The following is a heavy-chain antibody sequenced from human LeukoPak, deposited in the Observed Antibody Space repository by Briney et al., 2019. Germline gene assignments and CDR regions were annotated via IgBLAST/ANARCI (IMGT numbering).Heavy chain of an antibody. CDR3: ARRPYSSTWPFNY. CDR1: GFTFSSYW. V-gene: IGHV4-34*01. D-gene: IGHD6-13*01. J-gene: IGHJ4*02. Sequence: LRLSCAASGFTFSSYWMSWIRQPPGKGLEWIGEINHSGSTNYSPSLKSRVTISVDTSKNQFSLKLNSVTAADTAVYYCARRPYSSTWPFNYWGQETLVTVSS. CDR2: INHSGST.